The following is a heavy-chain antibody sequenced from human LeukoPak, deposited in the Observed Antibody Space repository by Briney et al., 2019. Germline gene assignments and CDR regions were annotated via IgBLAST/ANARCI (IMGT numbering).Heavy chain of an antibody. CDR1: GSTFSDNY. J-gene: IGHJ4*02. CDR2: ISISGATI. V-gene: IGHV3-11*01. D-gene: IGHD3-16*01. CDR3: ARTIIGIYGSFEYYFDL. Sequence: PGGSLRLSCAASGSTFSDNYMSWIRQAPGKGLEWVSFISISGATIHYADSVRGRLTISRDNAKNSLYLQMNSLRAEDTAMYYCARTIIGIYGSFEYYFDLWGQGTLVTVSS.